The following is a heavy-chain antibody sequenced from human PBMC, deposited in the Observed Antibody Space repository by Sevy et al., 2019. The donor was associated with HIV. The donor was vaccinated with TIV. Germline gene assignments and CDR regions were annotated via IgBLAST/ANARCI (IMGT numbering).Heavy chain of an antibody. CDR2: IHWNDDK. CDR3: AHRSYTSGWYKVHFDP. CDR1: GFSFNTAGVG. D-gene: IGHD6-19*01. V-gene: IGHV2-5*01. J-gene: IGHJ5*02. Sequence: SGPTLVNPTQTLTLTCTFSGFSFNTAGVGVGWIRQPPGKALEWLALIHWNDDKYYNPSLSSRLTITKDTSENEVVLTMANMGPDEAATYFCAHRSYTSGWYKVHFDPWGQGTLVTVSS.